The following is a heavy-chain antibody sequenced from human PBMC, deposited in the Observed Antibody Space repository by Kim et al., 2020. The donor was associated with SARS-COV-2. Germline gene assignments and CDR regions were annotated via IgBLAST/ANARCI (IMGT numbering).Heavy chain of an antibody. CDR3: AKDLRDGYWV. Sequence: GGSLRLSCAASGFTFDDYAMHWVRQAPGKGLEWVSGISWNSGSIGYADSVKGRFTISRDNAKNSLYLQMNSLRAEDTALYYCAKDLRDGYWVWGQGTLVTVSS. CDR1: GFTFDDYA. D-gene: IGHD5-12*01. J-gene: IGHJ4*02. V-gene: IGHV3-9*01. CDR2: ISWNSGSI.